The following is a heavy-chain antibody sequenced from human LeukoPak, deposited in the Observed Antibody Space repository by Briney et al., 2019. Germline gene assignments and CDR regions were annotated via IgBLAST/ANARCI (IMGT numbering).Heavy chain of an antibody. D-gene: IGHD6-19*01. V-gene: IGHV3-49*05. CDR2: SRSKAYGATT. J-gene: IGHJ4*02. Sequence: KTGGSLRLSCTASGFTFGDYAMNWFRQAPGKGLEWVGFSRSKAYGATTEYAASVKGRFTISRDDSKNIAYLQMNSLKTEDTAVYYCGSGGGWYSPDYWGQGTLVTVSS. CDR3: GSGGGWYSPDY. CDR1: GFTFGDYA.